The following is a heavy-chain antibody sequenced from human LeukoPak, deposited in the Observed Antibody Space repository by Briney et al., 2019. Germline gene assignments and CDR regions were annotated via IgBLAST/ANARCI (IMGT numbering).Heavy chain of an antibody. J-gene: IGHJ4*02. CDR3: ARDRYYEPSDY. V-gene: IGHV4-39*07. D-gene: IGHD3-22*01. Sequence: PSETLSLTCTVSGGSIGSYYWSWIRQPPGKGLEWIGSIFYGGSTYSNPSLKRRVTISVDTSKNQFSLILTSVTAADTAVYYCARDRYYEPSDYWGQGTLVTVSP. CDR1: GGSIGSYY. CDR2: IFYGGST.